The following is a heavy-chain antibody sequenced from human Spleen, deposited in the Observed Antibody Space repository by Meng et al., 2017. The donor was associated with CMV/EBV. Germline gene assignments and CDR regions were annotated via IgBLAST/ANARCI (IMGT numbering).Heavy chain of an antibody. D-gene: IGHD1-26*01. CDR1: GGTLSRNA. J-gene: IGHJ5*02. CDR3: ARVVGGSYYKGGWFDP. Sequence: GGTLSRNARRWVRQGAGQGREWMGGIIPIRGIANYEQKLQGRDTITADKSTSTAYMELSSLRSEDTAVYYCARVVGGSYYKGGWFDPWGQGTLVTVSS. V-gene: IGHV1-69*10. CDR2: IIPIRGIA.